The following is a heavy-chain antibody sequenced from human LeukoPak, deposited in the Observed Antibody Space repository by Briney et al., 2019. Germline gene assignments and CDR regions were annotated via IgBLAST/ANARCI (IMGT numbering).Heavy chain of an antibody. V-gene: IGHV4-31*03. J-gene: IGHJ4*02. Sequence: SETLSLTCTVSGGSISSGGYYWSWLRQHPGKGLEWIGYIYYSGSTYYNPSLKSRVTISVDTSKNQFSLKLSSVTAADTAVYYCARIAARSIDYWGQGTLVTVSS. CDR2: IYYSGST. CDR3: ARIAARSIDY. CDR1: GGSISSGGYY. D-gene: IGHD6-6*01.